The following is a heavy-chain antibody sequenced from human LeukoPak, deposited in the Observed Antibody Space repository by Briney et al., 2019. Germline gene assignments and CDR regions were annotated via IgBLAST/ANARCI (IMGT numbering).Heavy chain of an antibody. CDR3: ARDGDAVSAAIAGAFDL. V-gene: IGHV4-61*09. Sequence: SETLSLTCTVSAVSISSGNFYWSWIRQSAGKGLEWIGHVYSTGNTKYNPSLKSRVTISADTSKNQISLRLRSVTAADTAMFYCARDGDAVSAAIAGAFDLWGRGTMVTVSS. CDR1: AVSISSGNFY. D-gene: IGHD2-2*01. J-gene: IGHJ3*01. CDR2: VYSTGNT.